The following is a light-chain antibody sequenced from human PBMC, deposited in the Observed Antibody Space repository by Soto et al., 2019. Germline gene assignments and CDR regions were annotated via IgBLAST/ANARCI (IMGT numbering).Light chain of an antibody. V-gene: IGLV2-8*01. Sequence: QSALTQPPSASGSPGQSVTISCTGTSSDVGGYNYVSWYQQHPGKAPKLMIYEVSKRPSGVPDRFSSSKSGNTASLTVSGLQPEDEADYYCSSYAGSNKSVFGTGTKLTVL. CDR3: SSYAGSNKSV. J-gene: IGLJ1*01. CDR2: EVS. CDR1: SSDVGGYNY.